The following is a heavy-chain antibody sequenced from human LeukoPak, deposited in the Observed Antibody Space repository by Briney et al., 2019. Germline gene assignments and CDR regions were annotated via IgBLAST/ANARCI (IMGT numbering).Heavy chain of an antibody. J-gene: IGHJ3*02. CDR2: INAYNGNT. CDR1: GYTFTSYG. V-gene: IGHV1-18*01. CDR3: VRHITMIVVVIPDDAFDT. Sequence: VSVKVSCKASGYTFTSYGISWVRQAPRQGLEWMGWINAYNGNTNYAQKLQGRVTMTTDTSTSTAYMELRSLRSDDTAVYYCVRHITMIVVVIPDDAFDTWGQGTLVTVSS. D-gene: IGHD3-22*01.